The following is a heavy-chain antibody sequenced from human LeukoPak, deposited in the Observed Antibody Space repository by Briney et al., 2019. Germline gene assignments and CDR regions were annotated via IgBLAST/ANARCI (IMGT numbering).Heavy chain of an antibody. D-gene: IGHD6-13*01. V-gene: IGHV1-8*01. J-gene: IGHJ4*02. CDR2: MNPNSGNT. CDR3: AREEPIAAAGTFDY. Sequence: ASVKVSCKASGYTFTSYDINWVRQATGQGLEWMGWMNPNSGNTGYAQKFQGRVTMTRNTSISTAYMELSSLRSEDTAVYYCAREEPIAAAGTFDYWGQGTLVTVSS. CDR1: GYTFTSYD.